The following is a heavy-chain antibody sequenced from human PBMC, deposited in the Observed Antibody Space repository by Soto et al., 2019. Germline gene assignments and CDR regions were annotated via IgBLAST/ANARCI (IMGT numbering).Heavy chain of an antibody. CDR2: ISSSSSYI. Sequence: GGSLRLSCAASGFTFSSYAMNWVRQAPGKELEWVSSISSSSSYIYYADSVKGRYTISRDNAKNSLNLQMNSLRAEDTALYYCAKYSSSWSIPDAFDIWGQGTMVTVSS. V-gene: IGHV3-21*01. CDR1: GFTFSSYA. CDR3: AKYSSSWSIPDAFDI. J-gene: IGHJ3*02. D-gene: IGHD6-13*01.